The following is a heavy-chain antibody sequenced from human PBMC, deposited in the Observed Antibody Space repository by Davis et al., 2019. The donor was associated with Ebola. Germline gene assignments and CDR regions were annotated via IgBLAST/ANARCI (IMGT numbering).Heavy chain of an antibody. CDR1: GYTFTSYG. J-gene: IGHJ5*02. CDR3: AREWLARNWFDP. Sequence: ASVKVSCKASGYTFTSYGISWVRQAPGQGLEWMGWINPNSGGTNYAQKFQGWVTMTRDTSISTAYMELRSLRSDDTAVYYCAREWLARNWFDPWGQGTLVTVSS. V-gene: IGHV1-2*04. CDR2: INPNSGGT. D-gene: IGHD6-19*01.